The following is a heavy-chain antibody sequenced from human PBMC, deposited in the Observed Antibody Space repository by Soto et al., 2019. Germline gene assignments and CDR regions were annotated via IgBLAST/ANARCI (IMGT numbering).Heavy chain of an antibody. V-gene: IGHV4-39*01. D-gene: IGHD6-19*01. J-gene: IGHJ3*02. CDR2: IFYAGNT. Sequence: SETLSLTCNVSGGSISSSRSYWAWFRQPPGKELEWIANIFYAGNTYYNPSLKSRVTVSVDTSKNQFSLKLDSVTAADTAVYYGAGGYSRGAPSFDIWGQGTMVTVSS. CDR1: GGSISSSRSY. CDR3: AGGYSRGAPSFDI.